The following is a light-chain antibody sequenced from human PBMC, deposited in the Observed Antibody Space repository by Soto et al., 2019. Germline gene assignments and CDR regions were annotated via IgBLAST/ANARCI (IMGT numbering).Light chain of an antibody. CDR1: QTVTTN. V-gene: IGKV3-15*01. J-gene: IGKJ2*01. CDR3: QQYNYWPYT. CDR2: GAS. Sequence: ETVMTQSPATLSVSPGEGVTLSFRASQTVTTNLAWYQQKPGQAPRPLIHGASTRAAGTPARYSGSGSGTEFTLTISCLQSEDVAVYYGQQYNYWPYTFGQGTKLEI.